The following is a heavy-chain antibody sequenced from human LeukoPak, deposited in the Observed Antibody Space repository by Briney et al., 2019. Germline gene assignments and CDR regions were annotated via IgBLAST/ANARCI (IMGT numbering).Heavy chain of an antibody. V-gene: IGHV3-30-3*01. CDR3: ARDYGGTYYFDY. J-gene: IGHJ4*02. Sequence: PGGSLRLSCAASGFTFSSYAMHWVRQAPGKGLEWVAVISYDGSNKYYADSVKGRFTISRDNSKNTLYLQMNSLRVEDTAVYYCARDYGGTYYFDYWGQGTLVTVSS. D-gene: IGHD4-23*01. CDR1: GFTFSSYA. CDR2: ISYDGSNK.